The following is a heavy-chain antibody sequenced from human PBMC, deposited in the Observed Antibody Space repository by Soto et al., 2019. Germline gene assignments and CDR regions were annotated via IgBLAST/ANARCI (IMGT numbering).Heavy chain of an antibody. Sequence: QVTLKESGPVLVKTTETLTLTCTVSGFSLRNAGMGVSWIRQPPGKALEWLAHIYSNDEKSYSTSLKTRLTISKDTSKSQVVLTMTNMDPVDTATYYCARSVSLPASVDTWFDPWGQGTPVTVSS. V-gene: IGHV2-26*01. CDR2: IYSNDEK. D-gene: IGHD2-2*01. CDR1: GFSLRNAGMG. J-gene: IGHJ5*02. CDR3: ARSVSLPASVDTWFDP.